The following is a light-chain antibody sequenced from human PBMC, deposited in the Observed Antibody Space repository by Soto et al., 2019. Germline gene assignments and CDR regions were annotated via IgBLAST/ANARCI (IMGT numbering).Light chain of an antibody. CDR3: QQYDSFSPWT. CDR2: KAS. Sequence: DIQMTQSPSTVSVSVGDRVTITCRASQSISSWLAWYQQKPGKAPKLLIYKASSLESGVPSRFSGSGSGTEFTLTISSLQPDDFATYYCQQYDSFSPWTFGQGTKVEIK. CDR1: QSISSW. V-gene: IGKV1-5*03. J-gene: IGKJ1*01.